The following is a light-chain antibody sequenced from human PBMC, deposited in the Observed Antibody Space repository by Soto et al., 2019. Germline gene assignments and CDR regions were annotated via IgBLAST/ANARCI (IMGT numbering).Light chain of an antibody. CDR3: QQYNNWPPIT. CDR1: QSVSSSY. Sequence: EIVLTQSPGTLSLSPGERATLSCRGSQSVSSSYLAWYQQKPGQAPRLLLYGASTRATGIPARFSGSRSGTEFTLTISSLQSEDFAVYYCQQYNNWPPITFGQGTRVENK. V-gene: IGKV3-15*01. CDR2: GAS. J-gene: IGKJ5*01.